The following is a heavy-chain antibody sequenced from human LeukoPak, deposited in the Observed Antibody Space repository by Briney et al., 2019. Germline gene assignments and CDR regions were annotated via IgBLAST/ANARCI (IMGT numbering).Heavy chain of an antibody. CDR2: ITGSTSFT. V-gene: IGHV3-11*05. D-gene: IGHD1-26*01. CDR1: GFTFSDYY. CDR3: ARVSGSYVFDY. Sequence: GGSLRLSCAASGFTFSDYYMSWIRQAPGKGLEWVSYITGSTSFTNYADSVKGRFTISRDNAKNSLYPQINSLRAEDTAVYYCARVSGSYVFDYWGQGALVTVSS. J-gene: IGHJ4*02.